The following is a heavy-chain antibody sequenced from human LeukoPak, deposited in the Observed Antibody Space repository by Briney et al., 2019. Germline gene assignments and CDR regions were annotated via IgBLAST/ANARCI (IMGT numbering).Heavy chain of an antibody. CDR2: IYISGST. V-gene: IGHV4-39*01. CDR3: ARRWLGGFDY. D-gene: IGHD1-26*01. J-gene: IGHJ4*02. CDR1: GGSISSSSYY. Sequence: KPSETLSLTCTVSGGSISSSSYYWGWIRQPPGKGLEWIGGIYISGSTYYNPSLKSRVTISEGTSKNQFSLKLSSVTAADTAVYYCARRWLGGFDYWGQGTLVTVSS.